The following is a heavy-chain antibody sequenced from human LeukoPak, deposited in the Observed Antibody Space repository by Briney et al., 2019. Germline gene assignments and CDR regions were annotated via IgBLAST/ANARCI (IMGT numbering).Heavy chain of an antibody. V-gene: IGHV3-7*04. CDR2: IKQDGSEK. CDR1: EFTFSTYA. D-gene: IGHD6-19*01. CDR3: ARAIAVASTRHFDY. J-gene: IGHJ4*02. Sequence: RPGGSMRLSCAASEFTFSTYAMHWVRQAPGKGLEWVANIKQDGSEKYYVDSVKGRFTISRDNAKNSLYLQMNSLRAEDTAVYYCARAIAVASTRHFDYWGQGTLVTVSS.